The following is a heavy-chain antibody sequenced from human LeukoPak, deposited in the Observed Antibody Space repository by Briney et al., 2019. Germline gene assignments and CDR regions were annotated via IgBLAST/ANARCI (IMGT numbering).Heavy chain of an antibody. Sequence: ASVKVSCKASGYTFTSYYMHWVRQAPGQGLEWMGIINPSGGSTSYAQKFQGRVTMTTDTSTSTAYMELRSLRSDDTAVYYCASRGRGVASGYDYWGQGTLVTVSS. V-gene: IGHV1-46*01. CDR3: ASRGRGVASGYDY. J-gene: IGHJ4*02. CDR2: INPSGGST. CDR1: GYTFTSYY. D-gene: IGHD3-3*01.